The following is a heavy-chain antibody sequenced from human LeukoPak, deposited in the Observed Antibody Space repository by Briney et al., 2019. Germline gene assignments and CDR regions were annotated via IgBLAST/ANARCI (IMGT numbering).Heavy chain of an antibody. V-gene: IGHV1-69*05. J-gene: IGHJ3*02. CDR3: ARAGYSYGLWDAFDI. Sequence: GAPVKVPCMASGGTFSSYAISWVRQAPGQGLEWMGGIIPIFGTANYAQKFQGRVTITTDESTSTAYMELSSLRSEDTAVYYCARAGYSYGLWDAFDIWGQGTMVTVSS. CDR2: IIPIFGTA. D-gene: IGHD5-18*01. CDR1: GGTFSSYA.